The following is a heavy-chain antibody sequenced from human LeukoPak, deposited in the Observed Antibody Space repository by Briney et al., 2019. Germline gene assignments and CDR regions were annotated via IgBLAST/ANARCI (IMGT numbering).Heavy chain of an antibody. D-gene: IGHD3-22*01. J-gene: IGHJ3*02. CDR1: GFTFSSYA. CDR3: ARDFHYYDSSGPPGI. CDR2: ISYDGSNK. Sequence: GGSLRLSCAASGFTFSSYAMHWVCQAPGKGLEWVAVISYDGSNKYYADSVKGRFTISRDNSKNTLYLQMNSLRAEDTAVYYCARDFHYYDSSGPPGIWGQGTMVTVSS. V-gene: IGHV3-30*04.